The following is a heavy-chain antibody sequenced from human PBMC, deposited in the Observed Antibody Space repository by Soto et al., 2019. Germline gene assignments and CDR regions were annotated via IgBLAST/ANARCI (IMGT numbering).Heavy chain of an antibody. CDR1: GGSISSGGYY. V-gene: IGHV4-31*03. Sequence: QVQLQESGPGLVKPSQTLSLTCTVSGGSISSGGYYWSWIRQHPGKGLEWIGYIYYSGSTYYNPSLKSRVTISVXTXXXXXXXXXXXXXXXXXXXXXXXXXXSLRGSYNRWGQGTLVTVSS. CDR2: IYYSGST. J-gene: IGHJ5*02. CDR3: XXXXXSLRGSYNR. D-gene: IGHD3-16*01.